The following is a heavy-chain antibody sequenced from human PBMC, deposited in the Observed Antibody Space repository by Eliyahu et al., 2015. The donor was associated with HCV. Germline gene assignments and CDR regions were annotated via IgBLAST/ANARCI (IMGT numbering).Heavy chain of an antibody. Sequence: EVKKPGSSVKVSCKVSGGTFSSNAINWVRQAPGQGLEWMGGVIPMFGITSYAEKFQGRVTITXDESTSTVYMELSSLRADDTAVYYCARDPEVPPVMRLYYYAMDVWGKGTTVTVSS. J-gene: IGHJ6*04. D-gene: IGHD2-2*01. CDR1: GGTFSSNA. CDR2: VIPMFGIT. V-gene: IGHV1-69*01. CDR3: ARDPEVPPVMRLYYYAMDV.